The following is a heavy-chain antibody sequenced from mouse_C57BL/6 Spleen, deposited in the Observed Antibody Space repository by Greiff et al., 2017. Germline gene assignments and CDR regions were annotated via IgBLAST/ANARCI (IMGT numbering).Heavy chain of an antibody. V-gene: IGHV7-1*01. Sequence: VKLMESGGGLVQSGRSLRLSCATSGFTFSDFYMEWVRQAPGKGLEWIAASRNKANDYTTEYSASVKGRFIVSRDTSQSILYLQMNALRAEDTAIYYCARDAPTGFDYWGQGTTLTVSS. D-gene: IGHD4-1*02. J-gene: IGHJ2*01. CDR2: SRNKANDYTT. CDR3: ARDAPTGFDY. CDR1: GFTFSDFY.